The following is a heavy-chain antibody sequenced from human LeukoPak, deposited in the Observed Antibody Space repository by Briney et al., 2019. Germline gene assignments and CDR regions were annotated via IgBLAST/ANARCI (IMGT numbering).Heavy chain of an antibody. CDR1: GFTFSSYG. Sequence: GGSLRLSCAASGFTFSSYGMHWVRQAPGKGLEWVAVISYAGSNKNYGDSVKGRFTISRDNSKNTLYLQMNSLRVDDTAVYYCARSADARWPPGFDYWGQGTLVTVSS. CDR2: ISYAGSNK. CDR3: ARSADARWPPGFDY. J-gene: IGHJ4*02. D-gene: IGHD2-15*01. V-gene: IGHV3-30*03.